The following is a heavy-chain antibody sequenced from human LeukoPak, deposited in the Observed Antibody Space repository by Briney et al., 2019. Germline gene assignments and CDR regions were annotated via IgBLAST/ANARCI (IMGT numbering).Heavy chain of an antibody. D-gene: IGHD2-15*01. CDR2: TIWNSGSI. CDR3: AKGSYCSGGICYSIAYFDY. CDR1: VFTFDDDA. Sequence: PGRCLRLSCAAPVFTFDDDAMYWVRQAPGKGLEWVSGTIWNSGSIGYADSVKGRFTISRDNAKNSLYLQMNSLRAEDTALYYCAKGSYCSGGICYSIAYFDYWGQGTLVTVSS. J-gene: IGHJ4*02. V-gene: IGHV3-9*01.